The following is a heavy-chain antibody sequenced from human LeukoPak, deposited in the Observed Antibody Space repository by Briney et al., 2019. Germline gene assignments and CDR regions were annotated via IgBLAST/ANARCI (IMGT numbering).Heavy chain of an antibody. J-gene: IGHJ6*02. V-gene: IGHV4-61*01. CDR1: GGSVSSGSYY. CDR3: ARVVSGSYYYYYGMDV. CDR2: IYYSGST. D-gene: IGHD1-26*01. Sequence: SETPSLTCTVSGGSVSSGSYYWSWIRQPPGKGLEWIGYIYYSGSTNYNPSLKSRVTISVDTSKNQFSLKLSSVTAADTAVYYCARVVSGSYYYYYGMDVWGQGTTVTVSS.